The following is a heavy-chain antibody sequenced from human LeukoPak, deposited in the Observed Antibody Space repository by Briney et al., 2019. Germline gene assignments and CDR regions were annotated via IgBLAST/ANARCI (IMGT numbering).Heavy chain of an antibody. D-gene: IGHD3-10*01. Sequence: PGGSLRLSCAASGFTFSSFWMHWVRQVPGKGPVWVSRINSDGSITYYADSVKGRFTISRDNSKNTLYLQMNSLRAEDTAVYYCAKVRGFGELLAWFDPWGQGTLVTVSS. J-gene: IGHJ5*02. CDR1: GFTFSSFW. CDR3: AKVRGFGELLAWFDP. V-gene: IGHV3-74*01. CDR2: INSDGSIT.